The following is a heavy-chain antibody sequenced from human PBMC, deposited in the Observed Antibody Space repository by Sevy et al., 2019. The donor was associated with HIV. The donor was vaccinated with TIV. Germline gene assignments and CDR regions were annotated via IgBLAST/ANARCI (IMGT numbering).Heavy chain of an antibody. V-gene: IGHV4-34*01. CDR3: ARHCSTTSCSHAFDI. CDR2: ISHSGST. Sequence: SETLSLTCAVYGGSFSGYYWSWIRQPPGKGLEWIGEISHSGSTNYNPSLKSRVIISVDTSKNQFSLKLSSVTAADTAVYYCARHCSTTSCSHAFDIWGQGTMVTVSS. D-gene: IGHD2-2*01. CDR1: GGSFSGYY. J-gene: IGHJ3*02.